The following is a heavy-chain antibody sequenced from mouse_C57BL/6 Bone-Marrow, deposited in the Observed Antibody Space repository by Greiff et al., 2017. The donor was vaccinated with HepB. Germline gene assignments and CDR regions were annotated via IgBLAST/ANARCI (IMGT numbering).Heavy chain of an antibody. D-gene: IGHD1-1*01. CDR3: AIKAPYYGSSYWYFDV. J-gene: IGHJ1*03. CDR1: GYTFTSYG. Sequence: LVESGAELARPGASVKLSCKASGYTFTSYGISWVKQSTGQGLEWIGEIYPRSGNTYYNEKFKGKATLTADKSSSTAYMELRSLTSEDSAVYFCAIKAPYYGSSYWYFDVWGTGTTVTVSS. V-gene: IGHV1-81*01. CDR2: IYPRSGNT.